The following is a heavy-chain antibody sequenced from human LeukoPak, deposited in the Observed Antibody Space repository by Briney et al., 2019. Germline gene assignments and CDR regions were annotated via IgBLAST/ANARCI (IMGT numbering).Heavy chain of an antibody. CDR1: GGSISSYY. CDR3: ASLHDGYWYFNL. CDR2: IYYSGST. Sequence: SETLSLTCTVSGGSISSYYWSWIRQPPGKGLEWIGYIYYSGSTNYNPSLKSRVTISVDTSKNQFSLKLSSVTAADTAVYYCASLHDGYWYFNLWGCGTLVTVSS. J-gene: IGHJ2*01. D-gene: IGHD1-1*01. V-gene: IGHV4-59*01.